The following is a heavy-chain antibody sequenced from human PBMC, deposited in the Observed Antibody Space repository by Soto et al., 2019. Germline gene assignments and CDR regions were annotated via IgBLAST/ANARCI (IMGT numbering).Heavy chain of an antibody. CDR2: INHSGST. J-gene: IGHJ4*02. CDR1: GGSFSGYY. CDR3: ARGGYDYVWGSYRRFDY. D-gene: IGHD3-16*02. V-gene: IGHV4-34*01. Sequence: SETPSLTCAVYGGSFSGYYWSWIRQPPGKGLEWIGEINHSGSTNYNPSLKSRVTISVDTSKNQFSLKLSSVTAADTAVYYCARGGYDYVWGSYRRFDYWGQGTLVTVSS.